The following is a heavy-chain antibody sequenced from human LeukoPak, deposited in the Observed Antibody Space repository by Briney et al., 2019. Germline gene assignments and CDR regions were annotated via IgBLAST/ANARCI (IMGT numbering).Heavy chain of an antibody. J-gene: IGHJ4*02. CDR2: LYISGST. CDR3: ARDLSGSLYFDY. D-gene: IGHD3-10*01. Sequence: SETPSLTCTVSGASISSYYYNWIRQTAGRGLEWIGRLYISGSTDYNPSLKSRVTISVDTSKNQFSLKLSSVTAADTAVYFCARDLSGSLYFDYWGQGVLVTVSS. V-gene: IGHV4-4*07. CDR1: GASISSYY.